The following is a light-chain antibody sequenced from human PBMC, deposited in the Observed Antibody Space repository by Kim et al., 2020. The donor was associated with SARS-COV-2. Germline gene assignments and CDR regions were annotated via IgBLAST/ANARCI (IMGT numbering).Light chain of an antibody. V-gene: IGKV3-11*01. CDR3: QQRSNWQYT. Sequence: EIVLTQSPATLSLSPGERATLSCRASRSVSSYLAWYQQKPGQAPRLLIYDASNRATGIPARFSGSGSGTDFTLTISSLEPEDFAVYYCQQRSNWQYTFGQGTKLEI. J-gene: IGKJ2*01. CDR2: DAS. CDR1: RSVSSY.